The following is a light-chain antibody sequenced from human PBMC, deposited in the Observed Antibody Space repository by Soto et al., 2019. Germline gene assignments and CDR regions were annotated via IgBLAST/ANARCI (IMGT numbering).Light chain of an antibody. CDR3: QQRSNWPPIT. J-gene: IGKJ5*01. CDR1: QSVSDY. V-gene: IGKV3D-15*01. CDR2: GAS. Sequence: ETLMTQSPATLSVSPVERATLSCRASQSVSDYLAWYQQRPGQAPGLLIFGASTRATGIPDRFSGSGSGTEFTLTISRLEHEDFAVYYCQQRSNWPPITFGQGTRLEIK.